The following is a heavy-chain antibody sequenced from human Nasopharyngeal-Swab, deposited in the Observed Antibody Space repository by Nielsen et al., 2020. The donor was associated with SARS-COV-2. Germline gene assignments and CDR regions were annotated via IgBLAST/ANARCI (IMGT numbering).Heavy chain of an antibody. D-gene: IGHD3-22*01. CDR1: GYTFTSYD. Sequence: ASVKVSCKASGYTFTSYDINWVRQATGQGLEWMGWMNPNSGNTGYAQKFQGRVTMTRNTSISTAYMELSSLRSEDTAVYYCARGPSRYYDSSGYYDFDYWGQGTLVTVSS. CDR2: MNPNSGNT. V-gene: IGHV1-8*01. CDR3: ARGPSRYYDSSGYYDFDY. J-gene: IGHJ4*02.